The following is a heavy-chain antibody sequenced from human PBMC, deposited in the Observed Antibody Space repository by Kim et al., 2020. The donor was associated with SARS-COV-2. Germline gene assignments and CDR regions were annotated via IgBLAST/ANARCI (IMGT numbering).Heavy chain of an antibody. D-gene: IGHD3-3*01. V-gene: IGHV1-2*06. CDR1: GYTFTGYY. Sequence: ASVKVSCKASGYTFTGYYMHWVRQAPGQGLEWMGRIKPNSGGPNYAQQFQGRVTMTRDTAISTAYMELRRLRCDDTAVYYCARIGCRVITIFGVGQPDSW. CDR3: ARIGCRVITIFGVGQPDS. CDR2: IKPNSGGP. J-gene: IGHJ5*01.